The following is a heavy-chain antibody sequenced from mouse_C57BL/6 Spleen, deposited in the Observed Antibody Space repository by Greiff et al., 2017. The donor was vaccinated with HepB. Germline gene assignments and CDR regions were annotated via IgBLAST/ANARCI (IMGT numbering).Heavy chain of an antibody. CDR3: ARSYDGSTRSYFDY. J-gene: IGHJ2*01. D-gene: IGHD2-3*01. CDR2: IDPSDSYT. CDR1: GYTFTSYW. Sequence: QVQLQQPGAELVMPGASVKLSCKASGYTFTSYWMHWVKQRPGQGLEWIGEIDPSDSYTNYNQKFKGKSTLPVDKSSSTAYMQLSSLTSEDSAVYYCARSYDGSTRSYFDYWGQGTTLTVSS. V-gene: IGHV1-69*01.